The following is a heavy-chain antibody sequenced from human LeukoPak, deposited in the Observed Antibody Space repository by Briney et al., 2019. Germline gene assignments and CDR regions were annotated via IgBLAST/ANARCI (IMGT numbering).Heavy chain of an antibody. V-gene: IGHV3-30*04. J-gene: IGHJ4*02. CDR1: GFTFSSYA. CDR3: ARDPGVQYFDY. D-gene: IGHD3-10*01. Sequence: QPGRSLRLSCAASGFTFSSYAMHWVRQAPGKGLEWVAVISYDGSNKYYADSVKGRFTVSRDNSKNTLYLQMNSLRAEDTAVHYCARDPGVQYFDYWGQGTLVTVSS. CDR2: ISYDGSNK.